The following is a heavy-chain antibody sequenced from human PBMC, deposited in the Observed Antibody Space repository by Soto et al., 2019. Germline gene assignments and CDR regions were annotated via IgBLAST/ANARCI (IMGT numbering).Heavy chain of an antibody. D-gene: IGHD2-15*01. CDR3: TRYDSGYSARFFDY. J-gene: IGHJ4*02. V-gene: IGHV4-38-2*01. CDR2: VYRTEST. Sequence: PSETLSLTCAVSGHSISSGFYYWGWVLQPPGKGLYWIVSVYRTESTYYNPSLKSRVTMSVYTSKNQLSLNLSSMTGAAQDVYSCTRYDSGYSARFFDYWGQGTRVT. CDR1: GHSISSGFYY.